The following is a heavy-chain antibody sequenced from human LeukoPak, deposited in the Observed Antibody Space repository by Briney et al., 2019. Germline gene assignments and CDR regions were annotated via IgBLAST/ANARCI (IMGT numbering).Heavy chain of an antibody. CDR3: AREDDILTGYYSHFDY. J-gene: IGHJ4*02. Sequence: GASEKVSCKASGYTFTGYYMHWVRQAPGQGLEWMGRINPNSGGTNYAQKFQGRVTMTRDTSISTAYMELSRLRSDDTAVYYCAREDDILTGYYSHFDYWGQGTLVTVSS. V-gene: IGHV1-2*06. D-gene: IGHD3-9*01. CDR2: INPNSGGT. CDR1: GYTFTGYY.